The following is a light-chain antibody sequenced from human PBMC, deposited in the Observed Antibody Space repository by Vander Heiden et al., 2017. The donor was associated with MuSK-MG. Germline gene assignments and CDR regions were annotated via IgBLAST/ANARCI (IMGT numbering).Light chain of an antibody. CDR1: QGVNIY. CDR3: QQYHLYPHT. J-gene: IGKJ4*01. V-gene: IGKV1-16*01. CDR2: GIS. Sequence: DIQMTQSPSSLSASVGDRVTITCRASQGVNIYLAWFQQKPGEAPKSLIYGISSLQSGVPSRFRGSGSGTDFTLTIDSLQPEDFATYYCQQYHLYPHTFGGGTKVEIK.